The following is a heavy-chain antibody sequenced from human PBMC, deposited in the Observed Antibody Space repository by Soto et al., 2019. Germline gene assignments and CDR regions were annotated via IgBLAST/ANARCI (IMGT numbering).Heavy chain of an antibody. J-gene: IGHJ3*02. CDR2: IYHSGST. CDR1: VASISSSNW. D-gene: IGHD5-12*01. CDR3: ARWLRGRKDAFDI. V-gene: IGHV4-4*02. Sequence: SVASISSSNWWGWGRQPPGKGLEWIGEIYHSGSTNYNPSLKSRFTISVDKSKNQFSLKLSSVTAADTAVYYCARWLRGRKDAFDIWGQGTMVTVSS.